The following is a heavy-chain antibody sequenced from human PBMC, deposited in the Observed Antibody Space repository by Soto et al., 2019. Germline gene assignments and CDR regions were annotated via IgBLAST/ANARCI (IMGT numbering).Heavy chain of an antibody. Sequence: LRLSCAASGFTFDDYAMHWVRQAPGKGLVWVARIHGDGITTTYVDSVKGRFTISRDNAKNTVYLQMNSLRAEDTAVYYCGRGSGPRGRPYWGQGILVTVSS. V-gene: IGHV3-74*01. CDR2: IHGDGITT. CDR1: GFTFDDYA. D-gene: IGHD6-25*01. CDR3: GRGSGPRGRPY. J-gene: IGHJ4*02.